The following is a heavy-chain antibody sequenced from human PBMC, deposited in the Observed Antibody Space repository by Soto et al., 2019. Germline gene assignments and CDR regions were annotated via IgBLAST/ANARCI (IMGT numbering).Heavy chain of an antibody. CDR2: INHSGST. V-gene: IGHV4-34*01. J-gene: IGHJ1*01. Sequence: PSETLSLTCAVYGGSFSGYYWSWIRQPPGKGLEWIGEINHSGSTNYNPSLKSRVTISVDTSKNQFSLKLSSVTAADTAVYYCARGWGGYFQHWGQGTLVTVSS. D-gene: IGHD7-27*01. CDR3: ARGWGGYFQH. CDR1: GGSFSGYY.